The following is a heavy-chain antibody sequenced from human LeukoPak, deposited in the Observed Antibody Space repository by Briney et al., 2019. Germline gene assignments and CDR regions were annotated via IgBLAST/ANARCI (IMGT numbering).Heavy chain of an antibody. J-gene: IGHJ3*02. D-gene: IGHD4-17*01. CDR2: ISSSSSTI. Sequence: PGGSLRLSCAASGFIFSSYSMNWVRQAPGEGLEWVSYISSSSSTIYYADSVKGRFTISRDNAKNSPYLQMNSLRAEDTAVYYCARPLTYTVTTPFDAFDIWDQGTMVTVSS. CDR1: GFIFSSYS. CDR3: ARPLTYTVTTPFDAFDI. V-gene: IGHV3-48*01.